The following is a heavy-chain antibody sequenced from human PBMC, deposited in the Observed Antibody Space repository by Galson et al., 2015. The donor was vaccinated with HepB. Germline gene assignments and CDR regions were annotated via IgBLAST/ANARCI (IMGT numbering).Heavy chain of an antibody. J-gene: IGHJ5*02. CDR2: INAYSRDT. CDR3: ARGALVAVVDATQNNWFDP. D-gene: IGHD2-15*01. Sequence: SVKASCKASGYTFASYSITWVRQAPGQGLEWMGWINAYSRDTNYARQLQGRVTMTTDPSTSTAYMELRSLRSDDTAVYYCARGALVAVVDATQNNWFDPWGQGTLVTVSS. CDR1: GYTFASYS. V-gene: IGHV1-18*01.